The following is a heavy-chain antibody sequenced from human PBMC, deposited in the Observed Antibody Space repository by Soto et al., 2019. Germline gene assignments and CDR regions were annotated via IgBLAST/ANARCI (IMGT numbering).Heavy chain of an antibody. V-gene: IGHV4-59*12. J-gene: IGHJ5*02. CDR1: GGSISSYY. CDR2: IYYSGST. CDR3: GREAAGILNWFDP. D-gene: IGHD6-25*01. Sequence: PSETLSLTCTVSGGSISSYYWSWIRQPPGKGLEWIGYIYYSGSTYYNPSLKSRVTISVDTSKNQFSLKVSSVTAADTAVYYCGREAAGILNWFDPWGQGTLVTVSS.